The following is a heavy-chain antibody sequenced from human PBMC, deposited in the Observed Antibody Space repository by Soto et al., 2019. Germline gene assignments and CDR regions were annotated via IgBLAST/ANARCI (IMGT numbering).Heavy chain of an antibody. CDR3: ARLGGAARPLSAFDI. CDR1: GGSITSYY. J-gene: IGHJ3*02. D-gene: IGHD6-6*01. CDR2: IYYSGSV. Sequence: SETLSLTCTVSGGSITSYYWSWIRQPPGKGLEWIGYIYYSGSVSYNPSLKSRVTISVDTSKNQLSLKLRSVTAADTAVYYCARLGGAARPLSAFDIWGQGTMVTVSS. V-gene: IGHV4-59*01.